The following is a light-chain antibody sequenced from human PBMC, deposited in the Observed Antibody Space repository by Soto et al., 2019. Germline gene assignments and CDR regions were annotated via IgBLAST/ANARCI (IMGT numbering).Light chain of an antibody. CDR3: QQYENLPT. Sequence: DIQMTQSPSSLAASVGARVTITCRASQSISTYLNWYQQKPGKAPKVLIFDASRLQSGVASRFSGSGSGTDFTLTISSLQPEDSATYYCQQYENLPTFGQGTRLEIK. CDR1: QSISTY. CDR2: DAS. V-gene: IGKV1-39*01. J-gene: IGKJ5*01.